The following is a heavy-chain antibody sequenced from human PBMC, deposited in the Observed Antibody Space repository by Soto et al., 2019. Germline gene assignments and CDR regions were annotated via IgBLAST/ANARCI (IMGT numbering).Heavy chain of an antibody. CDR3: ASVRGGYYYAMDV. Sequence: SDTLSLTCAVSGGSISSSNWWSWVRQPPGKGLEWIGEIYHSGSTNYNPSLKSRVTISVDKSKNQFSLKLSSVTAADTAVYYCASVRGGYYYAMDVWGQGTTVT. J-gene: IGHJ6*02. CDR1: GGSISSSNW. D-gene: IGHD3-10*02. CDR2: IYHSGST. V-gene: IGHV4-4*02.